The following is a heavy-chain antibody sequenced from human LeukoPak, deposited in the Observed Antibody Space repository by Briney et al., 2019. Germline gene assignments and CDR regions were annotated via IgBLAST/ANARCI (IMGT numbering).Heavy chain of an antibody. CDR1: GGSISSGGYY. Sequence: SQTLSLTCTVSGGSISSGGYYWSWIRQHPGKGLEYIGYIYYSGSTYYNPSLKSRVTISVDTSQNQFSLKLSSVTAADTAVYYCARRYYDTSGYRYYFDYWGQGTLVTVSS. D-gene: IGHD3-22*01. V-gene: IGHV4-31*03. CDR2: IYYSGST. CDR3: ARRYYDTSGYRYYFDY. J-gene: IGHJ4*02.